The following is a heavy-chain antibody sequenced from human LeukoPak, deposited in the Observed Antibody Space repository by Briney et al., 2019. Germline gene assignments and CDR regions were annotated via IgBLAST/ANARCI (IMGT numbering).Heavy chain of an antibody. D-gene: IGHD3-9*01. J-gene: IGHJ4*02. CDR1: GFTFSSYE. CDR2: ISASGTIT. V-gene: IGHV3-48*03. CDR3: ARVTLTGYYAFDY. Sequence: GSLRLSCAASGFTFSSYEMNWVRPAPGKGLEWISYISASGTITHYADSVEGRFTISRDNAKNSLYLQMNSLRAEDTAVYYCARVTLTGYYAFDYWGQGTLVTVSS.